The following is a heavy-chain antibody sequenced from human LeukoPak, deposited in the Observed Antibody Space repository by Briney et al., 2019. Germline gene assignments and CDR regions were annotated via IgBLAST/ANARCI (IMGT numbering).Heavy chain of an antibody. CDR1: GCTFSSYA. CDR2: IIPILGIA. J-gene: IGHJ4*02. CDR3: SESQGYYLDY. Sequence: ASVKVSCKPSGCTFSSYAISWVGQAPGQGLEGMGWIIPILGIANYEQKFQGRVTITAEKSTTTAYMELSSLRCEDTAVYYCSESQGYYLDYWGQGNLVTVSS. V-gene: IGHV1-69*10.